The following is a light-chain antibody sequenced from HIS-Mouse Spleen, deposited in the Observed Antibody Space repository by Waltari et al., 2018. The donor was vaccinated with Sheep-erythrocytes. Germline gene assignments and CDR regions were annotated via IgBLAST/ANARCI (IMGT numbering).Light chain of an antibody. CDR3: YSTDSSGNHSV. CDR1: ALPKKY. J-gene: IGLJ2*01. V-gene: IGLV3-10*01. CDR2: EDS. Sequence: SYELTQPPSVSVSPGQTARITCSGDALPKKYAYWYQKKSGQPPVLVIYEDSKRPSGIPERFSGSSSGTMATLTISGAQVEDEADYYCYSTDSSGNHSVFGGGTKLTVL.